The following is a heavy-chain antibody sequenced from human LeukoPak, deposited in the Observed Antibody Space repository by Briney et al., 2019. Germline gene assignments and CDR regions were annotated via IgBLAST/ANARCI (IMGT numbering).Heavy chain of an antibody. J-gene: IGHJ4*02. CDR1: GFTFSSYA. CDR3: ARNDILTGYYKGNFDY. V-gene: IGHV3-30*04. CDR2: ISYDGSNK. Sequence: GGSLRLSCAASGFTFSSYAMHWVRQAPGKGLEWVAVISYDGSNKYYADSVKGRFTISRDNSKNTLYLQMNSLRAEDTAVCYCARNDILTGYYKGNFDYWGQGTLVTVSS. D-gene: IGHD3-9*01.